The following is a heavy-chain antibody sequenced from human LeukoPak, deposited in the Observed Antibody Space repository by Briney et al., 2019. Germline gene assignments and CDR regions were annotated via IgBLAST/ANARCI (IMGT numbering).Heavy chain of an antibody. Sequence: GGSLRLSCAASGFTFSDYYMSWIRQAPGKGLEWVSYISSSGSTIYYADSVKGRFTISRDNAKNSLYLQMNSLRAEDTAVYYCARDSYSSSWYRGDYYYYIDVWGKGTTVTVSS. CDR2: ISSSGSTI. V-gene: IGHV3-11*01. D-gene: IGHD6-13*01. CDR3: ARDSYSSSWYRGDYYYYIDV. J-gene: IGHJ6*03. CDR1: GFTFSDYY.